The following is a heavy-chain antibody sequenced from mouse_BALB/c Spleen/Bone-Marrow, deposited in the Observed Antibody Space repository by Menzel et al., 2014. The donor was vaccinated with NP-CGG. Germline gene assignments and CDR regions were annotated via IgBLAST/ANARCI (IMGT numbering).Heavy chain of an antibody. J-gene: IGHJ3*01. Sequence: EVHRVESGGNLVKTGGSLKLSCAAYGITFSDYYLYWVRQTPEKRLERDATSSDGGSYTYYPDSVKGRFTISRDNAKNSLYLQMNILKSEASAMYYCARVGAHYYDRRFPFWCHGTLVTISA. CDR1: GITFSDYY. V-gene: IGHV5-4*02. CDR3: ARVGAHYYDRRFPF. D-gene: IGHD1-2*01. CDR2: SSDGGSYT.